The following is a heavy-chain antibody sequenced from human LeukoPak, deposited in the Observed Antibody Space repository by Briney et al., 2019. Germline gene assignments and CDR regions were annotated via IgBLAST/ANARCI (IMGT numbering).Heavy chain of an antibody. V-gene: IGHV4-59*01. J-gene: IGHJ6*03. D-gene: IGHD5-24*01. Sequence: SETLPPTCTVSGGSISSYYWSWIRQPPGKGLEWIGYIYYSGSTNYNPSLKSRVTISVDTSKNQFSLKLSSVTAADTAVYYCASVRDGYNYYYYYYMDVWGKGTTVTVSS. CDR1: GGSISSYY. CDR3: ASVRDGYNYYYYYYMDV. CDR2: IYYSGST.